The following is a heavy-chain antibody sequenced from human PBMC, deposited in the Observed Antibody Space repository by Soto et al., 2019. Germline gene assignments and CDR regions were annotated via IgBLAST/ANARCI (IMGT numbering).Heavy chain of an antibody. Sequence: QVQLVESGGGVVQPGRSLRLSCAASGFTFSSYAMHWVRQAPGKGLEWVAVISYDGSNKYYADSVKGRFTISRDNSKNVLYLQMTSLRAEDTAVYYCATEDASDYGDYGYFQHWGQGTLVTVSS. CDR3: ATEDASDYGDYGYFQH. CDR1: GFTFSSYA. CDR2: ISYDGSNK. D-gene: IGHD4-17*01. J-gene: IGHJ1*01. V-gene: IGHV3-30-3*01.